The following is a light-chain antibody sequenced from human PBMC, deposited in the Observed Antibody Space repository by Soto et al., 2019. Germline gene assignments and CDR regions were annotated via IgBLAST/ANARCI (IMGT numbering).Light chain of an antibody. CDR2: GAS. CDR1: QSVSSSY. CDR3: HQYNSWPPGT. V-gene: IGKV3-20*01. Sequence: EIVLTQSPGTLSLSPGERASLSCSASQSVSSSYLAWYQQKPGQAPRLLIYGASSRATGIPDRFSGSGSGTEFTLTISSLQSEDFALYYCHQYNSWPPGTFGQGTKVDI. J-gene: IGKJ2*01.